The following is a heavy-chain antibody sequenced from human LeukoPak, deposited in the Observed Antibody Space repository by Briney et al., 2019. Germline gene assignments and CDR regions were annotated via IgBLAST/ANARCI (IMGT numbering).Heavy chain of an antibody. CDR1: GGTFSSYA. CDR3: ARTLIWCSGGSCFSGAFDI. D-gene: IGHD2-15*01. V-gene: IGHV1-69*13. CDR2: IIPIFGTA. J-gene: IGHJ3*02. Sequence: GASVKVSCKASGGTFSSYAISWVRQAPGQGLEWMGGIIPIFGTANYAQKFQGRVTITADESTSTAYMELSSLRSEDTAVYYCARTLIWCSGGSCFSGAFDIWGQGTMVTVSS.